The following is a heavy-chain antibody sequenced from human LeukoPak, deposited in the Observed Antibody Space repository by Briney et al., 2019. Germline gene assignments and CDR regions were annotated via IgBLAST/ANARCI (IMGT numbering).Heavy chain of an antibody. CDR2: IWYDGSNK. V-gene: IGHV3-33*01. Sequence: GGSLRLSCAASGFTFSSYGMHWVRQAPGKGLEWVAVIWYDGSNKYYADSVKGRFTISRDNSKNTLYLQMNSLRAEDTAVYYCARGGQIGGSSPLDYWGQGALVTVSS. J-gene: IGHJ4*02. CDR3: ARGGQIGGSSPLDY. CDR1: GFTFSSYG. D-gene: IGHD3-16*01.